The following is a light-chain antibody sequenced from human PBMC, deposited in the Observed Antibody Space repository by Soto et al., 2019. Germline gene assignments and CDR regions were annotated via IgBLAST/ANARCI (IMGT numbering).Light chain of an antibody. Sequence: EIVWTQSPDTLSLSPGERATLSCRASQSVRRNYLAWCQQKPGQAPRFLIHDASNRATGITDRFSCSGSGTDCTLTISSLEPEDFAVYYCQQYGSSPLTFGGGTKVEIK. V-gene: IGKV3-20*01. CDR1: QSVRRNY. CDR3: QQYGSSPLT. J-gene: IGKJ4*01. CDR2: DAS.